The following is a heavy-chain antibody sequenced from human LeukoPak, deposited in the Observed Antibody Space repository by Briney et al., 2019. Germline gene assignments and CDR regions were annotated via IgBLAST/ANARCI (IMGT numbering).Heavy chain of an antibody. CDR2: INHSGST. V-gene: IGHV4-34*01. D-gene: IGHD5-18*01. CDR1: GGSFSGYY. J-gene: IGHJ4*02. Sequence: SETLSPTCAVYGGSFSGYYWSWIRQPPGKGLEWIGEINHSGSTNYNPSLKSRVTISVDTSKNQFSLKLSSVTAADTAVYYCARATSIQHLDYWGQGALVTVSS. CDR3: ARATSIQHLDY.